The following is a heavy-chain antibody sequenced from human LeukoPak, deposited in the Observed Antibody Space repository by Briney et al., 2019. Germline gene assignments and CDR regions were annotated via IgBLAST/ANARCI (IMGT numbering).Heavy chain of an antibody. Sequence: GGSLRLSCAASGFTIIKYWMSWVRQAPGKGLEWVSSISSSSNYIYYADSVKGRFTISRDNAKNSLYLQMNSLRAEDTAVYYCARVPHAMVRGVIITEFYFDYWGQGTLVTVSS. J-gene: IGHJ4*02. CDR1: GFTIIKYW. CDR3: ARVPHAMVRGVIITEFYFDY. V-gene: IGHV3-21*01. D-gene: IGHD3-10*01. CDR2: ISSSSNYI.